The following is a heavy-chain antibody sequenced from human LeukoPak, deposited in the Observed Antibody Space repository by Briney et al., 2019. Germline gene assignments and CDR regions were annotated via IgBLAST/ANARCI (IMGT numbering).Heavy chain of an antibody. J-gene: IGHJ4*02. D-gene: IGHD2-2*01. V-gene: IGHV3-23*01. CDR2: ISGSGGST. CDR1: GFTFSSYA. Sequence: GGSLRLSCAASGFTFSSYAMSWVRQAPGKGLEWVSAISGSGGSTYYADSVKGRFTISRDNSKNTLYLQMNSLRAEDTAVYYCAKVERGYCSSTSCLFDYWGQGTLVTVSS. CDR3: AKVERGYCSSTSCLFDY.